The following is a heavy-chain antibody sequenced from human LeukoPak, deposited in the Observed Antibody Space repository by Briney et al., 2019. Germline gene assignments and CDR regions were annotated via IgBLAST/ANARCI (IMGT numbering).Heavy chain of an antibody. CDR2: TYTSGST. V-gene: IGHV4-4*07. D-gene: IGHD4-17*01. CDR3: ARGGEYGDYRHTQYFQH. Sequence: SETLSLTCTVSGGSISSYYWSWIRQPAGKGLEWIGRTYTSGSTNYNPSLKSRVTMSVDTSKNQFSLKLSSVTAADTAVYYCARGGEYGDYRHTQYFQHWGQGTLVTVSS. CDR1: GGSISSYY. J-gene: IGHJ1*01.